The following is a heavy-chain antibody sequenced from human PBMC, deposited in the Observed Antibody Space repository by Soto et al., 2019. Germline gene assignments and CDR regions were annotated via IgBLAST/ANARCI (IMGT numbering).Heavy chain of an antibody. CDR3: ARTGGGRQLVTYYYYYMDV. D-gene: IGHD6-13*01. CDR1: GYTFTSYG. CDR2: ISAYNGNT. Sequence: QVQLVQSGAEVKKPGASVKVSCKASGYTFTSYGISWVRQAPGQGLEWMGWISAYNGNTNYAQKPQGRGTRTPVTSTSRAYMVLRSLRSDDTAVYYCARTGGGRQLVTYYYYYMDVWGKGTTVTVSS. J-gene: IGHJ6*03. V-gene: IGHV1-18*01.